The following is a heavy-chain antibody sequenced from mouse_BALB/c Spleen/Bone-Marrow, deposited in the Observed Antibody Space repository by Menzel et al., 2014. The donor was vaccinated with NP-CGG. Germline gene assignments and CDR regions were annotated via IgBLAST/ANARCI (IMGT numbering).Heavy chain of an antibody. Sequence: VQLQESGSELRSPGSSVKLSCKDFDSEVFPIAYMSWVRQKPGHGFEWIGDILPSIGRTXYGEKFEDKATLDADTVSNTAYLELNSLISEDSAIYYCARKRDYYGSSYDWYFDVWGAGTTVTVSS. CDR3: ARKRDYYGSSYDWYFDV. D-gene: IGHD1-1*01. V-gene: IGHV15-2*02. J-gene: IGHJ1*01. CDR1: DSEVFPIAY. CDR2: ILPSIGRT.